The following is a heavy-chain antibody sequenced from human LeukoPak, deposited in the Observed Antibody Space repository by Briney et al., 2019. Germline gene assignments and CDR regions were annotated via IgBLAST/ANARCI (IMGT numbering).Heavy chain of an antibody. D-gene: IGHD1-14*01. CDR2: INPNSGGT. J-gene: IGHJ5*02. V-gene: IGHV1-2*02. Sequence: ASVKVSCTASGYTFTGYYMHWVRQAPGQGLEWMGWINPNSGGTNYAKKFQGRVTMTRNTSISTAYMELSRLRSDDTAVYYCAREEDEQGIRRGWFDPWGQGTLVTVSS. CDR3: AREEDEQGIRRGWFDP. CDR1: GYTFTGYY.